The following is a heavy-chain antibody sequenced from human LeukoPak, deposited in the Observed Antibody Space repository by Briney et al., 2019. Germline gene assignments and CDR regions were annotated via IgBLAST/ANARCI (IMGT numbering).Heavy chain of an antibody. D-gene: IGHD3-10*01. Sequence: SQTLSLTCTVSGGSTSSGGYYWSWIRQPPGKGLEWIGYIYHSGSTYYNPSLKSRVTISVDRSKNQFSLKLSSVTAADTAVYYCARSHPRRITMVRGVRIWFDPWGQGTLVTVSS. CDR3: ARSHPRRITMVRGVRIWFDP. CDR2: IYHSGST. V-gene: IGHV4-30-2*01. J-gene: IGHJ5*02. CDR1: GGSTSSGGYY.